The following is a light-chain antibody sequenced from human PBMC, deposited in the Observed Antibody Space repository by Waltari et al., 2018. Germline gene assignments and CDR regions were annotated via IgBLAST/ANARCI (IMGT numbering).Light chain of an antibody. CDR2: NAA. V-gene: IGKV3-20*01. Sequence: DIVLTQSPGTLYLSPGERAILSCRASQIIPDDYLAWYQPRPVQAPRLLVYNAARRTDGLPDRFTGSGSGTDFTLTISPLEPEDSGVYYCQQYGDSVWTFGQGTRV. J-gene: IGKJ1*01. CDR3: QQYGDSVWT. CDR1: QIIPDDY.